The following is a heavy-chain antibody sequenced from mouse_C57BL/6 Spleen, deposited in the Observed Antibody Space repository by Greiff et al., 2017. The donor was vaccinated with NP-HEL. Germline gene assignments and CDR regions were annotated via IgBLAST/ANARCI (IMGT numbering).Heavy chain of an antibody. D-gene: IGHD2-4*01. CDR1: GYAFTNYL. Sequence: VQLQQSGAELVRPGTSVKVSCKASGYAFTNYLIEWVKQRPGQGLEWIGVINPGSGGTNYNEKCKGKATLTADKSSSTAYMQLSSLTSEDSAVYFCARFYDYDGGYAMDSWGQGTSVTVSS. J-gene: IGHJ4*01. CDR2: INPGSGGT. V-gene: IGHV1-54*01. CDR3: ARFYDYDGGYAMDS.